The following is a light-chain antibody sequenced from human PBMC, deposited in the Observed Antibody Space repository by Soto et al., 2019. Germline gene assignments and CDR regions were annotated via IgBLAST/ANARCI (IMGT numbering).Light chain of an antibody. V-gene: IGKV1-5*01. J-gene: IGKJ1*01. CDR2: DAS. Sequence: GDRVTITCRASPSISSWLAWYQQKPGKAPKFLIYDASNLESGVPSRFSGSGSGTEFTPTISSLQPDDFATYYCQQYSSYWTFGQGTKVEIK. CDR1: PSISSW. CDR3: QQYSSYWT.